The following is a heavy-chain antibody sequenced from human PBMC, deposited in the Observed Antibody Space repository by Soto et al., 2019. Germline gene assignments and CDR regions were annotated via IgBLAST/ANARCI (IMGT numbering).Heavy chain of an antibody. J-gene: IGHJ6*02. CDR1: GGSISRYY. V-gene: IGHV4-59*01. CDR3: ARDLWGYCGTDCYPLDV. D-gene: IGHD2-21*02. CDR2: MYNTGST. Sequence: QVQLQESGPGLVKPSETLSLTCTVSGGSISRYYWSWIRQPPGKGLEWIGYMYNTGSTVYNPPFKSRCTISVDTSKNQFSLKLNSVTAADTAVYYCARDLWGYCGTDCYPLDVWGQGTTVTVSS.